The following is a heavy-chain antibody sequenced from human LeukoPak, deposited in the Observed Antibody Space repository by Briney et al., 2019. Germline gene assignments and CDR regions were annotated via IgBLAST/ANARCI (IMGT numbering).Heavy chain of an antibody. J-gene: IGHJ4*02. CDR1: GFTFDNYA. Sequence: PGGSLRLSCAASGFTFDNYAMSWVRLAPGEGLEWVSAISGTGDRTYYADSVKGRFTISRDSSKNTLYLQLSSLRAEDTAVYYCAKDQGYSSSWAFEYWGQGTLVTVSS. D-gene: IGHD6-6*01. V-gene: IGHV3-23*01. CDR3: AKDQGYSSSWAFEY. CDR2: ISGTGDRT.